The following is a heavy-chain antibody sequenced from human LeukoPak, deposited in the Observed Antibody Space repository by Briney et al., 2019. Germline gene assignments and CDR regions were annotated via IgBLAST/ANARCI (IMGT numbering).Heavy chain of an antibody. Sequence: GESLKISCKASGYTFTSYYMHWVRQAPGQGLEWMGIINPSGGSTSYAQKFQGRVTMTRDTSTSTVYMELSSLRSEDTAVYYCARDEPAATSYWGQGTLVTVSS. D-gene: IGHD2-2*01. J-gene: IGHJ4*02. CDR1: GYTFTSYY. V-gene: IGHV1-46*01. CDR2: INPSGGST. CDR3: ARDEPAATSY.